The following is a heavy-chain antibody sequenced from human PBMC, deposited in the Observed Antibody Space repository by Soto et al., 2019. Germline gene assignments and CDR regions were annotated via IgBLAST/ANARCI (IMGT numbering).Heavy chain of an antibody. CDR3: AKDGSHNFDY. J-gene: IGHJ4*02. Sequence: QVQLVESGGGVVQPGRSLRLSCAASGFTFSHYAMHWVRQAPGKGLEWVALMSYDGSNEYYADSVKGRFPISRDNSKTTRYLQMNSLRAEDTAVYYCAKDGSHNFDYWGQGTLVTVSS. CDR2: MSYDGSNE. D-gene: IGHD1-26*01. V-gene: IGHV3-30*18. CDR1: GFTFSHYA.